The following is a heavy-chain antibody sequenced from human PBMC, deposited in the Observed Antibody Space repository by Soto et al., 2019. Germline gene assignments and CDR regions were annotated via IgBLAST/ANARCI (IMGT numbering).Heavy chain of an antibody. CDR1: GYTFTSYG. CDR2: ISAYNGST. CDR3: ARDFTMIVEGYYFDY. V-gene: IGHV1-18*01. Sequence: ASVKVSCKASGYTFTSYGISWVRQAPGQGLEWMGWISAYNGSTNYAQKLQGRVTMTTDTSTSTAYMELRSLRSDDTAVYYCARDFTMIVEGYYFDYWGQGTLVTVSS. J-gene: IGHJ4*02. D-gene: IGHD3-22*01.